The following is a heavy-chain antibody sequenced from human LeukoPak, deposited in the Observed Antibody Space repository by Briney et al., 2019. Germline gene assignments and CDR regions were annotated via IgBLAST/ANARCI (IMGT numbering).Heavy chain of an antibody. D-gene: IGHD3-3*01. Sequence: PGGSLRLSCAASGFTFSSYSMNWVRQAPGKGLEWVSSISSSSGYIYYADSVKGRFTISRDNAKNSLYLQMNSLRAEDTAVYYCASLAITIFGVGNWFDPWGQGTLVTVSS. J-gene: IGHJ5*02. CDR1: GFTFSSYS. V-gene: IGHV3-21*01. CDR2: ISSSSGYI. CDR3: ASLAITIFGVGNWFDP.